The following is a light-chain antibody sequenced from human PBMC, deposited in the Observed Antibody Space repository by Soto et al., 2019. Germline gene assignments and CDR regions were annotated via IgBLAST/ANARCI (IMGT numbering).Light chain of an antibody. CDR1: QSVSST. J-gene: IGKJ1*01. CDR3: QQYNNWPLT. V-gene: IGKV3-15*01. CDR2: GAS. Sequence: EIVLTQSPAILSVSPGERATLSCRASQSVSSTLAWYQHKPGQAPRLLIYGASTRATGIPARFSGSGSGTEFTLTISSLQSEDFAVYYCQQYNNWPLTFGQGTKVDIK.